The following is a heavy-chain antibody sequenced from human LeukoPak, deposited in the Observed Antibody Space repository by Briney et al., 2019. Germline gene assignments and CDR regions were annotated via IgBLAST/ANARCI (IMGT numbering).Heavy chain of an antibody. Sequence: SETLSLTCTVSGGSISGYYWSWIRQHPGKGLEWIGYIYYSGSTKYNPSLKSRVTMSMDTSRNQFSLKLSSVTAANTAVYYCARGGLENGCHSNDGFDIWGQGTMVTVSS. J-gene: IGHJ3*02. V-gene: IGHV4-59*01. CDR1: GGSISGYY. CDR3: ARGGLENGCHSNDGFDI. CDR2: IYYSGST. D-gene: IGHD2-8*01.